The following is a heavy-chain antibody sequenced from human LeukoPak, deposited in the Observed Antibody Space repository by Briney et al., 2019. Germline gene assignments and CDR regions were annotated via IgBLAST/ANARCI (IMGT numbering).Heavy chain of an antibody. V-gene: IGHV3-30*18. CDR1: GFTFSSYG. CDR2: ISYDGSNK. J-gene: IGHJ2*01. CDR3: ANFGAYDSSGYYYWYFDL. D-gene: IGHD3-22*01. Sequence: GGSLRLSCAASGFTFSSYGMHWVRQAPGKGLEWVAVISYDGSNKYYADSVKGRFTISRDNSKNTLYLQMNSLRAEDTAVYYCANFGAYDSSGYYYWYFDLWGRGTLVTVSS.